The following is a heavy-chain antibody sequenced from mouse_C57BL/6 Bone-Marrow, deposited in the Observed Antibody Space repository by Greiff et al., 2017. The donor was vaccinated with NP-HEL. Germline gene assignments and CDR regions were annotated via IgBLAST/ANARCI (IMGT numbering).Heavy chain of an antibody. CDR3: AIRHYGAFYFDY. Sequence: QVQLQQPGAELVKPGASVKVSCKASGYTFTSYWMHWVKQRPGQGLEWIGRIHPSDGDTNYNQKFKGKATLTVDKSSSTAYMQLSSLTSEDSAVYYCAIRHYGAFYFDYWGQGTTLTVSS. V-gene: IGHV1-74*01. CDR1: GYTFTSYW. D-gene: IGHD1-2*01. CDR2: IHPSDGDT. J-gene: IGHJ2*01.